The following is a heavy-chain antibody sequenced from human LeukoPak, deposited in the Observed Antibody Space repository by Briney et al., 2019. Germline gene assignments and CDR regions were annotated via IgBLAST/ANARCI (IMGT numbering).Heavy chain of an antibody. V-gene: IGHV4-30-4*07. D-gene: IGHD3-10*01. CDR2: IYYSGST. CDR3: ARGGLLWFGELFDY. CDR1: GGSLSSGGYS. J-gene: IGHJ4*02. Sequence: PSQTLSLTCAVSGGSLSSGGYSWSWIRQPPGTGLELIGYIYYSGSTYYNPSLKSRVTISVDTSKNQFSLKLSSVTAADTSVYYCARGGLLWFGELFDYWGQGTLVTVSS.